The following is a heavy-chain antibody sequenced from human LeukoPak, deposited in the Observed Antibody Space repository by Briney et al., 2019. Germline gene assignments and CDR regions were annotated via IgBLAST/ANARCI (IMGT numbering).Heavy chain of an antibody. Sequence: ASVKVSCKASGYTFTNYGLTWVRQAPGQGLEWMGWISANNGNTNYAQKLQGRVTMTTDTSTSTAYMELRSLRSDDTAVYYCARDGDSGYDSFDWFDPWGQGTLVTVSS. V-gene: IGHV1-18*01. J-gene: IGHJ5*02. CDR1: GYTFTNYG. CDR2: ISANNGNT. CDR3: ARDGDSGYDSFDWFDP. D-gene: IGHD5-12*01.